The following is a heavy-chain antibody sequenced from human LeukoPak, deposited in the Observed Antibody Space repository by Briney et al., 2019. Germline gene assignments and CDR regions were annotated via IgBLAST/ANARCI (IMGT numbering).Heavy chain of an antibody. D-gene: IGHD2-21*02. J-gene: IGHJ4*02. V-gene: IGHV1-3*01. Sequence: ASVKVSCKASGYTFTSYAMHWVRQAPGQRLEWMGWINAGNGNTKYSQKFQGRVTITRDTSASTAYMELSSLRSEDTAVYYCARGTAYCGGDCLGYFDYWGQGTLVTVSS. CDR1: GYTFTSYA. CDR3: ARGTAYCGGDCLGYFDY. CDR2: INAGNGNT.